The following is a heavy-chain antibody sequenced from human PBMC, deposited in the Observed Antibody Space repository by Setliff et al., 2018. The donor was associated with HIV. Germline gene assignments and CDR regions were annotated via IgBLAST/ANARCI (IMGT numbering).Heavy chain of an antibody. V-gene: IGHV4-34*01. CDR2: ITPSGAT. D-gene: IGHD4-17*01. CDR1: GGSVSGHY. J-gene: IGHJ4*02. CDR3: ARFDVTPMTTRDY. Sequence: PSETLSLTCAVYGGSVSGHYWGWFRQPPGKGLEWIGEITPSGATNYLPSLKSRVTMSLDTSKNQFSLKMASMTAAASAVYYCARFDVTPMTTRDYWSQGTQVTVSS.